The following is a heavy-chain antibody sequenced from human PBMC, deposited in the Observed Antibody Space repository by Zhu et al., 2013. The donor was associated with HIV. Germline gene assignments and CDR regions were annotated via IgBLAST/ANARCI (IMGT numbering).Heavy chain of an antibody. CDR2: IIPIFGTA. CDR3: ARGRDGTDYFDY. J-gene: IGHJ4*02. CDR1: GGTFSSYA. Sequence: QVLLVQSGAEVKNPGASVKVSCKASGGTFSSYAISWVRQAPGQGLEWMGGIIPIFGTANYAQKFQGRVTITADESTSTAYMELSSLRSEDTAVYYCARGRDGTDYFDYWGQGTLVTVSS. V-gene: IGHV1-69*01. D-gene: IGHD1-7*01.